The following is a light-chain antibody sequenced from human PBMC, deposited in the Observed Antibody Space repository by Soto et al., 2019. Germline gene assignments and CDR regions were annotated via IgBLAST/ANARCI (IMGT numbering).Light chain of an antibody. J-gene: IGKJ3*01. CDR3: QKYSSAPFT. Sequence: DIQMTQSPSSLSASVGDRVTVTCRASQGITNFLAWYQQKPGTAPKLLIYAASTLHSGVPSRFSGSGYGTEFTLNISSLQPEDAATYYCQKYSSAPFTFAPGTKVEIK. CDR1: QGITNF. CDR2: AAS. V-gene: IGKV1-27*01.